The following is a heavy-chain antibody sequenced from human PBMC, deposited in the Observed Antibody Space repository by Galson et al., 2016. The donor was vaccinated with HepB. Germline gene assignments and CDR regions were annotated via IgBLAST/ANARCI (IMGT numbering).Heavy chain of an antibody. CDR1: GFTFSDYF. Sequence: SLRLSCAASGFTFSDYFMAWIRQAPGKGLEWVSAISGSGGSTYYADSVKGRFTISRDNSKNTLYLQMNSLRAEDTAVYYCAKGGEWLLYFDYWGQGTLVTVSS. D-gene: IGHD3-3*01. CDR3: AKGGEWLLYFDY. J-gene: IGHJ4*02. CDR2: ISGSGGST. V-gene: IGHV3-23*01.